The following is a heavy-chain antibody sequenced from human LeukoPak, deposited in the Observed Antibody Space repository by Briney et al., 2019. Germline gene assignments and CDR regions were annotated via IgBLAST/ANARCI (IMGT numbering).Heavy chain of an antibody. Sequence: SETLSLTCTVSGDSISNYYWSWIRQPPGKGLEWIGYIYYSGSTNYNPSLKSRVTISVDTSKNQFSLKLSSVTAADTAVYYCARDRSPEHYYDSSHWDYYYGMDVWGQGTTVTVSS. V-gene: IGHV4-59*01. CDR3: ARDRSPEHYYDSSHWDYYYGMDV. D-gene: IGHD3-22*01. J-gene: IGHJ6*02. CDR2: IYYSGST. CDR1: GDSISNYY.